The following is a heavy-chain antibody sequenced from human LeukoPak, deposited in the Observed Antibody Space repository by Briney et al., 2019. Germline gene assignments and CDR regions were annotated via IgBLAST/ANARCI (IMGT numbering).Heavy chain of an antibody. J-gene: IGHJ5*02. CDR3: ARVRSFDSDYRGA. V-gene: IGHV4-31*03. Sequence: PSQTLSLTCTVSGGSISSGGYYWSWLRQHPGKGLEWIGYIYYSGSTYYNPSLKSRVTISVDTSKNQFSLKLSSVTAADTAVYYCARVRSFDSDYRGAWGQGTLVTVSS. CDR1: GGSISSGGYY. CDR2: IYYSGST. D-gene: IGHD4-4*01.